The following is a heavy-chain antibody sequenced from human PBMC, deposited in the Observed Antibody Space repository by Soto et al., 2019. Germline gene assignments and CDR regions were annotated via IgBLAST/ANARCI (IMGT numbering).Heavy chain of an antibody. J-gene: IGHJ3*02. D-gene: IGHD2-2*01. CDR1: GYSFTSYV. CDR3: TRSCSSTSCYENAYDI. CDR2: INTGNGDR. V-gene: IGHV1-3*04. Sequence: RASVKVSCKASGYSFTSYVMHWVRQAPGQGLEWMGWINTGNGDRRYSQRFHDRVTITRDTSASRADMELSSLRSEDTAVYYCTRSCSSTSCYENAYDIWGQGTMVTVSS.